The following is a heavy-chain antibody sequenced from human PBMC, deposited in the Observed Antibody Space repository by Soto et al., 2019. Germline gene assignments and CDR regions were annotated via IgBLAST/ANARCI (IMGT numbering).Heavy chain of an antibody. CDR1: GFTFSDYY. J-gene: IGHJ4*02. CDR3: ARVRPVNSGYSDY. V-gene: IGHV3-11*01. CDR2: ISGGGTTI. Sequence: QVQLVESGGGLVKPGGSLRLSCAASGFTFSDYYMSWIRQGPGKGLEWVSYISGGGTTIHYADSVKGRFTVSRDNAKNSMYLQMNSLRADDTAVYYCARVRPVNSGYSDYWGQGTLVTVSS. D-gene: IGHD3-22*01.